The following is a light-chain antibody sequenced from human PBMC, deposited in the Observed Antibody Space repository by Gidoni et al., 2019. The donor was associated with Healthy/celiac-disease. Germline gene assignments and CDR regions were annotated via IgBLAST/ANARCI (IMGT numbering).Light chain of an antibody. CDR1: QSLLHSNGYNY. CDR3: MQALQTLLT. Sequence: DIVMTQSPLSLPVTPGEPASISCRSSQSLLHSNGYNYLDLYLQKPGQSPQLLIYLGSNRASGVTDRFSGSGSGTDFTLKISRVEAEDVGVYYCMQALQTLLTFGGGTKVEIK. V-gene: IGKV2-28*01. CDR2: LGS. J-gene: IGKJ4*01.